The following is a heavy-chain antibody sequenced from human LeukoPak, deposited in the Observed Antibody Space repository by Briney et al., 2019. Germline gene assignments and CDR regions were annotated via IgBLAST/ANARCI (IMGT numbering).Heavy chain of an antibody. CDR2: IYYNGNT. CDR1: GGSISSSANY. V-gene: IGHV4-39*07. J-gene: IGHJ5*02. CDR3: ARRVGYCSSTSCYTPNWFDP. Sequence: SGTLSLTCTVSGGSISSSANYWGWIRQPPGRGLEWIANIYYNGNTYYNPSLRSRVTISVDTSKNQFSLKLSSVTAADTAVYYCARRVGYCSSTSCYTPNWFDPWGQGTLVTVSS. D-gene: IGHD2-2*02.